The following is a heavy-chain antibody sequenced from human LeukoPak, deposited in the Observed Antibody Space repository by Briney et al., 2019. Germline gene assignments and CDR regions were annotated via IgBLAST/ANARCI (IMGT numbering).Heavy chain of an antibody. CDR2: INHSGST. V-gene: IGHV4-34*01. J-gene: IGHJ4*02. D-gene: IGHD1-26*01. Sequence: SETLSLTCAVYGGSFSGYYWSWIRQPPGQGLEWIGEINHSGSTNYNPSLKSRVTISVDTSKNQFSLKLSSVTAADTAVYYCAREPSGSYYFDYWGQGTLVTVSS. CDR3: AREPSGSYYFDY. CDR1: GGSFSGYY.